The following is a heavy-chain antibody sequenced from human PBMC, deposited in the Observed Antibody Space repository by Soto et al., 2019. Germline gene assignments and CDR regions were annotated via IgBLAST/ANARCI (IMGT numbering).Heavy chain of an antibody. J-gene: IGHJ5*02. V-gene: IGHV4-31*03. Sequence: SETLSLTCTVSGGSISSGGYYWSWIRQHPGKGLEWIGYIYYSGSTYYNQSLKNRVTISVDTSKNQFSLKLSSVTAADTAVYYCARGRSYCSSTSCSSWFDPWGQGTLVTVSS. CDR2: IYYSGST. CDR1: GGSISSGGYY. CDR3: ARGRSYCSSTSCSSWFDP. D-gene: IGHD2-2*01.